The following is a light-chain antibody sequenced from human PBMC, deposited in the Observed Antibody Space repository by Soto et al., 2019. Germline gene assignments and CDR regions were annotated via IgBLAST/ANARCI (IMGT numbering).Light chain of an antibody. Sequence: QSVLTQPRSGSGSPGQSVTISCTGTSSDVGGYNYVSWYQQHPGKAPKLMIYDVSKRPSGVPDRFSGSKSGNTASLTISGLQAEDEADYYCYSSAGTYTGVFGTGTKVTVL. CDR1: SSDVGGYNY. V-gene: IGLV2-11*01. J-gene: IGLJ1*01. CDR3: YSSAGTYTGV. CDR2: DVS.